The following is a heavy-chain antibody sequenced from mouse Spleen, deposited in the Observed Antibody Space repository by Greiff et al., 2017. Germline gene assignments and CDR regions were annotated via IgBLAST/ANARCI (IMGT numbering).Heavy chain of an antibody. Sequence: EVQLQQSGPELVKPGASVKMSCKASGYTFTSYVMHWVKQKPGQGLEWIGYINPYNDGTKYNEKFKGKATLTSDKSSSTAYMELSSLTSEDSAVYYCARGGDYGNFAWFAYWGQGTLVTVSA. D-gene: IGHD2-1*01. CDR2: INPYNDGT. CDR1: GYTFTSYV. J-gene: IGHJ3*01. CDR3: ARGGDYGNFAWFAY. V-gene: IGHV1-14*01.